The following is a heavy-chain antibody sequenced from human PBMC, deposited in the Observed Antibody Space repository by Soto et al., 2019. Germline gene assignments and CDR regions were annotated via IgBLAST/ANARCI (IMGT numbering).Heavy chain of an antibody. D-gene: IGHD2-21*01. J-gene: IGHJ4*02. Sequence: SETLSLTCTVSGGSISTYYWSWIRQPPGKGLEWIGYIYYSGSTNYNPSLKSRVTISVDTSKNQFSLKLSSVTAADTAVYYCARLGQGGIPIDYWGQGTLVTVSS. CDR2: IYYSGST. V-gene: IGHV4-59*08. CDR3: ARLGQGGIPIDY. CDR1: GGSISTYY.